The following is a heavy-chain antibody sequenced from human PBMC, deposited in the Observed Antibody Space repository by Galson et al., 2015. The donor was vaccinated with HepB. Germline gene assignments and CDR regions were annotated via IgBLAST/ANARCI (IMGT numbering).Heavy chain of an antibody. Sequence: SLRLSCAASGFTFDDYAMHWVRQAPGKGLEWVSGVSWNSGSIGYADSVKGRFTISRDNAKNSLYLQMNSLRAEDTALYYCAKGTPHFFGAPDVWGQGTTVTVSS. CDR3: AKGTPHFFGAPDV. J-gene: IGHJ6*02. V-gene: IGHV3-9*01. CDR1: GFTFDDYA. D-gene: IGHD2/OR15-2a*01. CDR2: VSWNSGSI.